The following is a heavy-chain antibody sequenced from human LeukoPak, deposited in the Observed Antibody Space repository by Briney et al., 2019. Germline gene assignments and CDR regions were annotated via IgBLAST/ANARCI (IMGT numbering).Heavy chain of an antibody. J-gene: IGHJ4*02. CDR2: IWNDGSNE. D-gene: IGHD2-15*01. CDR1: GFTFSSYG. CDR3: ARDCGGGSCSYFDY. V-gene: IGHV3-33*01. Sequence: GRSVRLSCAASGFTFSSYGMHWVRQAPGKGLEWVAVIWNDGSNEYYADSVKARFTISRDNSKNTLYLQMNSLRAEDTAVYYCARDCGGGSCSYFDYWGQGTMFT.